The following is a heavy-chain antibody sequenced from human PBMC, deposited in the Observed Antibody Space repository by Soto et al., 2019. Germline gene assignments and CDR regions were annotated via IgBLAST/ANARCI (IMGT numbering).Heavy chain of an antibody. J-gene: IGHJ3*02. D-gene: IGHD3-22*01. CDR2: IYPGDSDT. V-gene: IGHV5-51*01. Sequence: PGESLKISCKGSGYSFTSYWIGWVRQMPGKGLEWMGIIYPGDSDTRYSPSFQGQVTISADKSISTAYLQWSSLKASDTAMYYCAGAGDYYYDSSGYPGGAFDIWGQGTMVTVSS. CDR3: AGAGDYYYDSSGYPGGAFDI. CDR1: GYSFTSYW.